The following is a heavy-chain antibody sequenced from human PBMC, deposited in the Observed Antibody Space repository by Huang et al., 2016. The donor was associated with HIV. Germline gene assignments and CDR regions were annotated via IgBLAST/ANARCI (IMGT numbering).Heavy chain of an antibody. CDR1: GGSISSSRYY. Sequence: QLQLQESGPGLVKPSETLSLTCTVSGGSISSSRYYWGWIRQPPGKGLEWIGSIYYSGSTYYIPSLKSRITISVDTAKNQFSLKLSSVTAADTAVYYCARQGYDFWSGYYKGPDDAFDIWGQGTVVTVSS. V-gene: IGHV4-39*01. CDR2: IYYSGST. D-gene: IGHD3-3*01. CDR3: ARQGYDFWSGYYKGPDDAFDI. J-gene: IGHJ3*02.